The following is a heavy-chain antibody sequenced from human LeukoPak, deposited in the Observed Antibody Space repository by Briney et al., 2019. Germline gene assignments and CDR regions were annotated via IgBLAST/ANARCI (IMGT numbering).Heavy chain of an antibody. Sequence: ASVKVSCKASGYTFTGYYMHWVRQAPGQGLEWMGRINPNSGGTNYAQKFQGRVTMTRDTSISTAYMELSRLRSDDTAVYYCARDAVAGTHYFDYWGQGTLVTVSS. CDR2: INPNSGGT. CDR1: GYTFTGYY. V-gene: IGHV1-2*06. J-gene: IGHJ4*02. CDR3: ARDAVAGTHYFDY. D-gene: IGHD6-19*01.